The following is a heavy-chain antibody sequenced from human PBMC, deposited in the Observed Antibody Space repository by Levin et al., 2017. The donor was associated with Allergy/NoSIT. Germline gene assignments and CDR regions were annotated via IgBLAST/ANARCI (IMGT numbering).Heavy chain of an antibody. CDR2: VNHSGST. Sequence: ESLKISCAVYGASFSGYYWSWIRQPPGKGLEWIGEVNHSGSTNYNPSLNSRVTISVDTSKNQFSLKLTSVTAADTALYYCARGHPPAYWGQGTLVTVSS. CDR1: GASFSGYY. J-gene: IGHJ4*02. V-gene: IGHV4-34*01. CDR3: ARGHPPAY.